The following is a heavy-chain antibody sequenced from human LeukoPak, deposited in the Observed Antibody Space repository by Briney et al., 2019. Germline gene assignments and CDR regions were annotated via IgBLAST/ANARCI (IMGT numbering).Heavy chain of an antibody. CDR1: GFTVSSSY. D-gene: IGHD6-6*01. Sequence: QPGGSLRLSCTASGFTVSSSYMTWVRQAPGKGLEWVSYIGSSGSTIYYADSVKGRFTISRDNAKYSLYLQMNSLRGEDTAVYYCARGSTTGGIAARPLDYWGQGTLVTVSS. J-gene: IGHJ4*02. CDR3: ARGSTTGGIAARPLDY. V-gene: IGHV3-48*03. CDR2: IGSSGSTI.